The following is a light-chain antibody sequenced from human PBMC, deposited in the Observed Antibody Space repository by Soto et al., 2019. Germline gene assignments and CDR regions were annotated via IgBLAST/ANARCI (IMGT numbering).Light chain of an antibody. CDR3: SSYTSSSTYV. J-gene: IGLJ1*01. CDR2: EVS. Sequence: QSALTQPRSVSGSPGQSVTISCTGTSSDVGGYNYVSWYQQHPGKAPKLMIYEVSNRPSGVSNRFSGSKSGNTASLTISGLQAEDEADYYCSSYTSSSTYVFGTGNKLTVL. CDR1: SSDVGGYNY. V-gene: IGLV2-14*01.